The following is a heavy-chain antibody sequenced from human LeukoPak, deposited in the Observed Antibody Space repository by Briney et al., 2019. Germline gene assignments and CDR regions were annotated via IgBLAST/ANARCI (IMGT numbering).Heavy chain of an antibody. V-gene: IGHV4-39*01. CDR1: GGSISSYY. CDR3: ARQESLFPLNIAARPGYFDY. J-gene: IGHJ4*02. Sequence: HSETLSLTCTVSGGSISSYYWSWIRQPPGKGLEWIGSIYYSGSTYYNPSLKSRVTIPVDTSKNQFSLKLSSVTAADTAVYYCARQESLFPLNIAARPGYFDYWGQGTLVTVSS. CDR2: IYYSGST. D-gene: IGHD6-6*01.